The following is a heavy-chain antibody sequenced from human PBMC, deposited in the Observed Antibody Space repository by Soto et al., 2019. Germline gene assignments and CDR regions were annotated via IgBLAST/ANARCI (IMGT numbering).Heavy chain of an antibody. D-gene: IGHD3-3*01. J-gene: IGHJ4*02. V-gene: IGHV4-4*02. CDR1: GGSITTNNW. CDR2: IYHSGTS. Sequence: QVQLQESGPGLVKPSGTLSLTCAISGGSITTNNWWTWVRQPPGKGLEWIGEIYHSGTSNYIPSLKSRVSISVDKSKNHFSLNLSSVTAADTAVYYCARGPILEAHLDYWGQGTLVTVSS. CDR3: ARGPILEAHLDY.